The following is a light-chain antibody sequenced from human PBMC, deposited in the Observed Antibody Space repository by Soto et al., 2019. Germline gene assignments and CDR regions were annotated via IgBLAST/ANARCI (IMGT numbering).Light chain of an antibody. V-gene: IGKV3-20*01. Sequence: IVLTQSPGSLSLSPGEKATLYCRASQSVSNNYLAWYQQKPGQAPRLLIYGASNRATGIPDRFSGSGSGTDFTLSINRLEPEDFAVYYCQQYDNSPPRWTFGQGTKVDIK. J-gene: IGKJ1*01. CDR2: GAS. CDR1: QSVSNNY. CDR3: QQYDNSPPRWT.